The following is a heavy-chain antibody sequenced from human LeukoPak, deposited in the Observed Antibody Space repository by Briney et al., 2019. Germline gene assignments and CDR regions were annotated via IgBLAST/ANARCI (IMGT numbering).Heavy chain of an antibody. Sequence: SETLSLTCTVSGYSISSGYYWGWVRQHPGKGLEWIGSIYRSANTYYNPSLKSRGSISVDTSKNQLSLMLSSVTAADTAVYYCARLAVAGTPGIWGQGTMVTVSS. CDR1: GYSISSGYY. V-gene: IGHV4-38-2*02. J-gene: IGHJ3*02. CDR2: IYRSANT. CDR3: ARLAVAGTPGI. D-gene: IGHD6-19*01.